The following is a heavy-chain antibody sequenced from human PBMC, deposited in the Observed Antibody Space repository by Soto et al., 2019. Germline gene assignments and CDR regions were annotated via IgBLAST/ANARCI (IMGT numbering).Heavy chain of an antibody. CDR3: ASAVATTSVDY. Sequence: QVQLVQSGAEVKKPGSSVKVYCKASGGTFSSYTISWVRQAPGQGLEWMGRIIPILGIANYAQKFQGRVTITADKSTSTAYMELSSLRSEDTAVYYCASAVATTSVDYWGQGTLVTVSS. V-gene: IGHV1-69*02. D-gene: IGHD5-12*01. CDR2: IIPILGIA. J-gene: IGHJ4*02. CDR1: GGTFSSYT.